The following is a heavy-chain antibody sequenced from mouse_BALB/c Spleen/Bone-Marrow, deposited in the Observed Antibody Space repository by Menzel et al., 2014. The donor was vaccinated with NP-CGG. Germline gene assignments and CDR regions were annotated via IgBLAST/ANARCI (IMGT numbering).Heavy chain of an antibody. J-gene: IGHJ1*01. CDR1: GFDFRGYW. Sequence: EVQRVESGGGLVQPGGSLKLSCAASGFDFRGYWMSWVRQAPGKGLEWIGEINPDSSTINYTPSLKDKFIISRDNAKNTLYLQMSKVRSEDTALYYCARLNYYGSLFVWGAGTTVTVSS. CDR2: INPDSSTI. V-gene: IGHV4-1*02. CDR3: ARLNYYGSLFV. D-gene: IGHD1-1*01.